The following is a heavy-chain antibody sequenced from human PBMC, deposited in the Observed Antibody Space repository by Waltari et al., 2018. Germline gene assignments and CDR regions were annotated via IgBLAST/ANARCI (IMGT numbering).Heavy chain of an antibody. CDR3: ARGEGLEGDYYYYGMDV. D-gene: IGHD1-26*01. CDR1: GGTFSSSA. CDR2: IIPIFGTA. J-gene: IGHJ6*02. Sequence: QVQLVQSGAEVKKPGSSVKVSCKASGGTFSSSAISWVRQAPGQGLEWMGGIIPIFGTANYAQKFQGRVTITADESTSTAYMELSSLRSEDTAVYYCARGEGLEGDYYYYGMDVWGQGTTVTVSS. V-gene: IGHV1-69*01.